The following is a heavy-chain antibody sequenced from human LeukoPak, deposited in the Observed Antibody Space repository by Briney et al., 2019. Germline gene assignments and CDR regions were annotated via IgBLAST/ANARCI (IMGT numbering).Heavy chain of an antibody. J-gene: IGHJ4*02. CDR3: ARGVATFDPFYFDY. CDR2: IYHSGST. V-gene: IGHV4-4*02. D-gene: IGHD5-12*01. CDR1: GGSISSSNW. Sequence: PSGTLSLTCAVSGGSISSSNWWSWVRQPPGKGLEWIGEIYHSGSTNYNPSLKSRVTISVDKSKNQFSLKLSSVTAADTAVYYCARGVATFDPFYFDYWGQGTLVTVSS.